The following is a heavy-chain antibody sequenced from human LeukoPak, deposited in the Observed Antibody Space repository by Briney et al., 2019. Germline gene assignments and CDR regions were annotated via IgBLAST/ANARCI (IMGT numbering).Heavy chain of an antibody. CDR1: GYTFTGYY. D-gene: IGHD4-11*01. V-gene: IGHV1-2*02. Sequence: ASVKVSCKASGYTFTGYYMHWVRQAPGQGLEWMGWINPNSGGTNYAQKFQGRVTMTRDTSISTAYMELGRLRSDDTAVYYCAREGYSNYAYYMDVWGKGTTVTVSS. J-gene: IGHJ6*03. CDR3: AREGYSNYAYYMDV. CDR2: INPNSGGT.